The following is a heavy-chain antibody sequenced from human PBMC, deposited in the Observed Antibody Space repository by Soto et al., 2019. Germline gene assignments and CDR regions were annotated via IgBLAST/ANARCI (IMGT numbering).Heavy chain of an antibody. Sequence: QVQLVQSGAEVKKPGASVKVSCKASGYTFTSYGISWVRQAPGQGLEWMGWISAYNGNTNYAQKLQGRVTMTTDTSTSTAYMELRSLRSDDTAVYYCASPASSKYCRGGSCLVPNYGMDVWGQGTTVTVSS. V-gene: IGHV1-18*01. D-gene: IGHD2-15*01. CDR1: GYTFTSYG. CDR2: ISAYNGNT. J-gene: IGHJ6*02. CDR3: ASPASSKYCRGGSCLVPNYGMDV.